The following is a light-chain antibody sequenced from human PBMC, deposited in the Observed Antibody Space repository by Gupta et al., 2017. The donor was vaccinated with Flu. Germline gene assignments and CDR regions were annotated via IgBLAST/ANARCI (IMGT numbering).Light chain of an antibody. J-gene: IGLJ1*01. CDR2: EGT. CDR3: SADGYSRV. Sequence: GQAVAIAGTGTRSDSGSYNYGTGYKQATGKAPNLIIYEGTKRPSGVADRFSGSTSGNTASLTVAGRRGEDEDDYYCSADGYSRVFGTGTKVTVL. CDR1: RSDSGSYNY. V-gene: IGLV2-8*01.